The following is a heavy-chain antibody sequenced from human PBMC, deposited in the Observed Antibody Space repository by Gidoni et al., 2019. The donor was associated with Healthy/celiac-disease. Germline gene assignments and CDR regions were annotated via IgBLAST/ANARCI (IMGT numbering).Heavy chain of an antibody. V-gene: IGHV3-21*01. CDR2: ISSSSSYI. D-gene: IGHD6-13*01. CDR1: GFTFSSYS. CDR3: ARGPLAAGTVH. J-gene: IGHJ1*01. Sequence: EVQLVESGGGLVEPGGSLRLSCEASGFTFSSYSMNWVRQAPGKGLEWVSSISSSSSYIYYADSVKGRFTISRDNAKNSLYLQMNSLRAEDTAVYYCARGPLAAGTVHWGQGTLVTVSS.